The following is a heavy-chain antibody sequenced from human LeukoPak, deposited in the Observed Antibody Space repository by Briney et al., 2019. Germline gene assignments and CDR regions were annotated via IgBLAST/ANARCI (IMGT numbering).Heavy chain of an antibody. V-gene: IGHV1-24*01. J-gene: IGHJ3*02. CDR2: FDPEDGET. CDR1: GYTLTELS. Sequence: GASVKVSCKVSGYTLTELSMHWVRQAPGKGLEWMGGFDPEDGETIYAQKFQGRVTMTEDTSTDTAYMGLSSLRSEDTAVYYCATDPTGIVATIYGDYRAFDIWGQGTMVTVSS. D-gene: IGHD5-12*01. CDR3: ATDPTGIVATIYGDYRAFDI.